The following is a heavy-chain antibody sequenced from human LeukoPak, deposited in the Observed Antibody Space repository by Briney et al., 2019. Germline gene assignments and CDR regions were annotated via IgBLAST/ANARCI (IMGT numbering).Heavy chain of an antibody. D-gene: IGHD2-15*01. CDR2: IYYSGST. J-gene: IGHJ6*02. V-gene: IGHV4-61*08. CDR3: ARDVLVVNQYYYYGMDV. CDR1: GGSISSGGYS. Sequence: PSETLFLTCAVSGGSISSGGYSWSWIRQPPGKGLEWIGYIYYSGSTNYNPSLKSRVTISVDTSKNQFSLKLSSVTAADTAVYYCARDVLVVNQYYYYGMDVWGQGTTVTVSS.